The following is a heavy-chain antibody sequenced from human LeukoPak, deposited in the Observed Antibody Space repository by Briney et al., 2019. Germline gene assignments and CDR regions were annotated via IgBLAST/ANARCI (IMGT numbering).Heavy chain of an antibody. CDR1: GFTFSDYY. V-gene: IGHV3-72*01. J-gene: IGHJ4*02. Sequence: GGSLRLSCAASGFTFSDYYIDWVRQAPGKGLEWVGRSRNKAKSYTTDYAASVKGRFTISRDDSKNSAYLQMNSLKTEDSAVYFCAVPPTGTNYFDYWGQGTLVTVSS. D-gene: IGHD4-17*01. CDR2: SRNKAKSYTT. CDR3: AVPPTGTNYFDY.